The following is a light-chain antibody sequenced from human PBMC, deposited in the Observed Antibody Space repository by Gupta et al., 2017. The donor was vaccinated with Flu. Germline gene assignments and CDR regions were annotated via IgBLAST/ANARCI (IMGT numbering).Light chain of an antibody. J-gene: IGLJ3*02. CDR1: NIQTKN. CDR2: RDS. V-gene: IGLV3-9*01. Sequence: TGGGNNIQTKNVHWYQQKPGQAPVLVSHRDSTRPSGIPERFSGSNAGNTATLTISRAQDGDEADYYCQVWDSRTWVFGGGTKLTVL. CDR3: QVWDSRTWV.